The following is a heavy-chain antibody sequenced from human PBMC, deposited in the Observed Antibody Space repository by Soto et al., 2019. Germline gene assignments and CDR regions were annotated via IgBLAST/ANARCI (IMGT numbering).Heavy chain of an antibody. CDR3: ARGGDGMDV. V-gene: IGHV4-59*01. CDR1: GGSISSYY. CDR2: IYYSGST. Sequence: SETLSLTCTVSGGSISSYYWSWIRQPPGKGLEWVEYIYYSGSTNYNPSLKSRVTISVDTSKNQFSLKLSSVTAADTAVYYCARGGDGMDVWGQGTTVTVSS. J-gene: IGHJ6*02.